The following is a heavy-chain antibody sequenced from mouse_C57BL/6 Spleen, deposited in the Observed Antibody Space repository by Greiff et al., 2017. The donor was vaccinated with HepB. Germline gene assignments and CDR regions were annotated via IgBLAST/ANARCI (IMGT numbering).Heavy chain of an antibody. V-gene: IGHV1-74*01. D-gene: IGHD2-1*01. J-gene: IGHJ4*01. Sequence: QVQLKQPGAELVKPGASVKVSCKASGYTFTSYWMHWVKQRPGQGLEWIGRIHPSDSDTNYNQKFKGKATLTVDKSSSTAYMQLSSLTSEDSAVYYCAIGGNYGGGYYAMDYWGQGTSVTVSS. CDR3: AIGGNYGGGYYAMDY. CDR1: GYTFTSYW. CDR2: IHPSDSDT.